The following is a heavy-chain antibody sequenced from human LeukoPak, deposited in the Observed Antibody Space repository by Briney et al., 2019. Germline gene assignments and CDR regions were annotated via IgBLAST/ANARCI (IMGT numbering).Heavy chain of an antibody. CDR1: GIIFSSYW. CDR3: ARARITMIRGVPFDY. V-gene: IGHV3-7*03. CDR2: IKQDGREK. Sequence: GGSLRLSCAASGIIFSSYWMNWVRQAPGKGLEWVANIKQDGREKYYVDSVKGRFTISRDNAKNSLYLQMNSLRAEDTAVYYCARARITMIRGVPFDYWGQGTLVTVSS. D-gene: IGHD3-10*01. J-gene: IGHJ4*02.